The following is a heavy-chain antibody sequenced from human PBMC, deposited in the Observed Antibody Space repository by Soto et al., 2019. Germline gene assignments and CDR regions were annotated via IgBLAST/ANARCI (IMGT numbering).Heavy chain of an antibody. Sequence: QVQVQESGPGLVKPSQTLSLKCSVSGGSIGSRDYYWSWIRQHPEKGLEWIGSIYYNGKTDYNPSLRGRPNMSLDTSMNEFSLKLTSVTAAETAVYYCARDKGGAALKGSGMDVWGQGTTVTVS. D-gene: IGHD3-10*01. V-gene: IGHV4-31*02. CDR3: ARDKGGAALKGSGMDV. J-gene: IGHJ6*02. CDR2: IYYNGKT. CDR1: GGSIGSRDYY.